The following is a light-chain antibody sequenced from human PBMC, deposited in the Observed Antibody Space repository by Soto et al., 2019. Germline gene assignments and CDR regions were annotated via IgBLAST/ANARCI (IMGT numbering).Light chain of an antibody. CDR3: QQSHRAPLT. J-gene: IGKJ4*01. Sequence: DVPMTQSPSSLSASVGDRVTITCRASQSISSYLNWYQQKPGRAPRLLIYAVSILQSGVPSRFSGSGSGIDFTLTISGLQSEDFAVYSCQQSHRAPLTFGGGTTVEIK. CDR1: QSISSY. V-gene: IGKV1-39*01. CDR2: AVS.